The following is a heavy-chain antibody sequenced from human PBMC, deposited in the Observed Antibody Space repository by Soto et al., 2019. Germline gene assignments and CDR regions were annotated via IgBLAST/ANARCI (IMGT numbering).Heavy chain of an antibody. CDR3: ARHHDSSSYYYETAMFDP. D-gene: IGHD3-22*01. J-gene: IGHJ5*02. CDR1: GGSITSNSYY. Sequence: SETLSLTCSVSGGSITSNSYYWGWIRQPPGKGLEWIGTIYYSGTTYYNPSLKSRVTISVDTSKNQFSLKVNSVTAADTAVYYCARHHDSSSYYYETAMFDPWGQGTLVTVYS. CDR2: IYYSGTT. V-gene: IGHV4-39*01.